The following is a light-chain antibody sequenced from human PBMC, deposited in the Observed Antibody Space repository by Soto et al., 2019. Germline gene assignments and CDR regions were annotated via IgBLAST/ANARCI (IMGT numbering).Light chain of an antibody. Sequence: QSALTQPRSVSGSPGQSVTISCTGTSSDVGGYNYVSWYQQHPGKAPKLMIYDVSKRPSGVPDRFSGSKSGNTASLTISGLQAEDEGHYYCQSYDSSLSGSGVFGTGTKVTVL. CDR1: SSDVGGYNY. CDR2: DVS. J-gene: IGLJ1*01. V-gene: IGLV2-11*01. CDR3: QSYDSSLSGSGV.